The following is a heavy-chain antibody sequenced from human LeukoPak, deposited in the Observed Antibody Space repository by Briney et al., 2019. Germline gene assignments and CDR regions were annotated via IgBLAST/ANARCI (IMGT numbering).Heavy chain of an antibody. CDR1: GGSFSGYY. Sequence: SETLSLTCAVYGGSFSGYYWSWIRQPPGKGLEWIGEINHSGSTNYNPSLKSRVTISVDTSKNQFSLKLSSVTAAYTAVYYCARVFRRFDPWGQGTLVTVSS. J-gene: IGHJ5*02. CDR2: INHSGST. D-gene: IGHD2/OR15-2a*01. V-gene: IGHV4-34*01. CDR3: ARVFRRFDP.